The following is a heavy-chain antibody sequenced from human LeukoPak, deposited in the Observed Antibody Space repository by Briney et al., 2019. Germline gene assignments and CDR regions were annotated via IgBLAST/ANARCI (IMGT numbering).Heavy chain of an antibody. Sequence: GGSLRLSCAASGFTFSNAWMSWVRQAPGKGLEWVGRIQSKTDSGTADYAAPVKGRFTISRDDSKNTLYLQVNSLKTEDTAVYFCTTEKTDSNGWYYRSFDYWGQGTLVTVSS. J-gene: IGHJ4*02. D-gene: IGHD6-19*01. CDR3: TTEKTDSNGWYYRSFDY. CDR2: IQSKTDSGTA. CDR1: GFTFSNAW. V-gene: IGHV3-15*01.